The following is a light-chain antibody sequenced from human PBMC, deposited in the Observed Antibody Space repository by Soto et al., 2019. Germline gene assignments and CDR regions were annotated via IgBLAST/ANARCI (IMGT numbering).Light chain of an antibody. CDR1: LPIDST. CDR3: QQYKTFSF. Sequence: VMTQSPATLSVSRGERVTLSCRANLPIDSTLAWYQQKPGQAPRLLIYGTSTRATGIPARFSGSGSGTEFTLTISSLQPDDFATYYCQQYKTFSFFGQGTKLEIK. CDR2: GTS. J-gene: IGKJ2*01. V-gene: IGKV3-15*01.